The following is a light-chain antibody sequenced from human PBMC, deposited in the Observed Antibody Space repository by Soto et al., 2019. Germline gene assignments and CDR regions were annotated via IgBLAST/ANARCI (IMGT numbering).Light chain of an antibody. CDR3: QQYYSYPFT. CDR1: QGISSY. V-gene: IGKV1-8*01. CDR2: AAS. J-gene: IGKJ3*01. Sequence: AIRITQSPSSLSASTGDRVTITCLASQGISSYLAWYQQKPGKAPKLLIYAASTLQSGVPSRFSGSGSGTDFTLTISCLQSEDFATYYCQQYYSYPFTFGPGTKVDIK.